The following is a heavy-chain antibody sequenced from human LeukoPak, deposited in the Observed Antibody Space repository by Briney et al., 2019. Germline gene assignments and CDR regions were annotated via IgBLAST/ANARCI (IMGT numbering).Heavy chain of an antibody. V-gene: IGHV3-53*01. CDR3: ARSPLWFGEEGDAFDI. D-gene: IGHD3-10*01. CDR1: GFTASSNY. J-gene: IGHJ3*02. CDR2: IYSGGST. Sequence: GGSLRLSRAASGFTASSNYMSWARQAPGKGQEWGSVIYSGGSTYYAASVKGRFTISRDNSKNTLYLQMNSLRAEDTAVYYCARSPLWFGEEGDAFDIWGQGTMVTVSS.